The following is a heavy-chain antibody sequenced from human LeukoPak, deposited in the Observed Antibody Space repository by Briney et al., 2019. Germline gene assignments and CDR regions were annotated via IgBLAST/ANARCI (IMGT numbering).Heavy chain of an antibody. CDR3: ARAYDSSGSGWFDP. CDR1: GGSISSGGYY. CDR2: IYYGGST. Sequence: SETLSLTCTVSGGSISSGGYYWSWIRQHPGKGLEWIGYIYYGGSTYYNPSLKSRVTISVDTSKNQFSLKLSSVTAADTAVYYCARAYDSSGSGWFDPWGQGTLVTVSS. V-gene: IGHV4-31*03. D-gene: IGHD3-22*01. J-gene: IGHJ5*02.